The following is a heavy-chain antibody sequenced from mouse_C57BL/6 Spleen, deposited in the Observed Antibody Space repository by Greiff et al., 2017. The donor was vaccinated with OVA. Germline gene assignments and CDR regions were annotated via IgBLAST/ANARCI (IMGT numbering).Heavy chain of an antibody. J-gene: IGHJ3*01. V-gene: IGHV1-64*01. CDR3: AREEGNWDVGFAY. CDR1: GYTFTSYW. Sequence: VQLQQPGAELVKPGASVTLSCKASGYTFTSYWMHWVKQRPGQGLEWIGMIHPNSGSTNYNEKFKSKATLTVDKSSSTAYMQLSSLTSEDSAVYYCAREEGNWDVGFAYWGQGTLVTVSA. D-gene: IGHD4-1*01. CDR2: IHPNSGST.